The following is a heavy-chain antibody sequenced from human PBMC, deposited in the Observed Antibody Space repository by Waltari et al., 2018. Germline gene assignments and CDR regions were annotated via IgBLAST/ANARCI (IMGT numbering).Heavy chain of an antibody. CDR1: GFRFRNYW. CDR3: AGGSGWLPDS. Sequence: EVHLVESGGGLVKPGGSLRLSCAASGFRFRNYWMNWVRQAPEKGLDWVANIEQDGSEKNYVDSVKGRFTISRDNAKSSVYLQMNSLRAEDTAVYYCAGGSGWLPDSWGQGTLVTVSS. CDR2: IEQDGSEK. D-gene: IGHD6-19*01. J-gene: IGHJ4*02. V-gene: IGHV3-7*04.